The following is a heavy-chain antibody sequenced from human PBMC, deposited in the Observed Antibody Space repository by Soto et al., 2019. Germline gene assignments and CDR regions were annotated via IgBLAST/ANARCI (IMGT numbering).Heavy chain of an antibody. CDR2: ISYDGSNK. CDR3: ARDRSVVVVPATPDY. J-gene: IGHJ4*02. V-gene: IGHV3-30-3*01. CDR1: GFTFSTYV. D-gene: IGHD2-15*01. Sequence: QVQLVESGGGVVQPGRSLRLSCAASGFTFSTYVMHWVRQAPGKGLEWVALISYDGSNKYYADSVEGRFTISRDNSKNTLYLQMNSLRAEDTAVYYCARDRSVVVVPATPDYWGQGTLVTVSS.